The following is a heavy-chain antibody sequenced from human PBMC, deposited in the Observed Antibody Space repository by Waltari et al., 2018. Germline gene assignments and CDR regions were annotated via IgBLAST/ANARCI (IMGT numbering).Heavy chain of an antibody. CDR1: GYTFTGYY. Sequence: QVQLVQSGAEVKKPGASVKVSCKASGYTFTGYYMHWVRQAPGQGLEWMGRINPNSGGTNYAQKFQGRVTMTRDTSISTAYMELSRLRSDDTAVYYCARDQDAAYYYDSSGYYDYWGQGTLVTVSS. CDR3: ARDQDAAYYYDSSGYYDY. J-gene: IGHJ4*02. D-gene: IGHD3-22*01. V-gene: IGHV1-2*06. CDR2: INPNSGGT.